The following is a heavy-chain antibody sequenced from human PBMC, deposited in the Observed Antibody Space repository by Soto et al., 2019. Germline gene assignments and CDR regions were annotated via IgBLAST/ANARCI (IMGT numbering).Heavy chain of an antibody. V-gene: IGHV4-59*06. CDR1: GGSISHLY. D-gene: IGHD2-15*01. CDR3: ARWVEVSLDYFDS. Sequence: ASETLSLTCTVAGGSISHLYWSRVLKNPGKGLEWIGHIYHSGRTYYRPSLKSRVTISVDTSKSQFSLNLSSVTAADTAVYYCARWVEVSLDYFDSWGQGTPVTVSS. J-gene: IGHJ4*02. CDR2: IYHSGRT.